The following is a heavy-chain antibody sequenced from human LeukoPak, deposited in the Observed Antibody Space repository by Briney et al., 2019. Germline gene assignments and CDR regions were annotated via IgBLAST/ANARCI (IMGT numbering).Heavy chain of an antibody. CDR3: ARGVYCSGGSCYDY. Sequence: GGSLRLSCAASGFSFSSYSMSWVRQAPGKGLEWVSAISGSGGSTYYADSVKGRFTISRDNSKNTLYLQMNSLRAEDTAVYYCARGVYCSGGSCYDYWGQGTLVTVSS. CDR2: ISGSGGST. J-gene: IGHJ4*02. D-gene: IGHD2-15*01. V-gene: IGHV3-23*01. CDR1: GFSFSSYS.